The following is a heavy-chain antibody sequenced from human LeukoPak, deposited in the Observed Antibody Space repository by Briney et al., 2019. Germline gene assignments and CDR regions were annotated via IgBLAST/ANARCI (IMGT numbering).Heavy chain of an antibody. CDR3: ATLSLPGSDETFDY. J-gene: IGHJ4*02. CDR1: GFTFSSYS. V-gene: IGHV3-21*01. CDR2: ISSSSSYI. Sequence: GGSLRLSCAASGFTFSSYSMNWVRQAPGKGLEWVSSISSSSSYIYYADSVKGRFTISRDNAKNSLYLQMNSLRAEDTAVYYCATLSLPGSDETFDYWGQGTLVTVSS.